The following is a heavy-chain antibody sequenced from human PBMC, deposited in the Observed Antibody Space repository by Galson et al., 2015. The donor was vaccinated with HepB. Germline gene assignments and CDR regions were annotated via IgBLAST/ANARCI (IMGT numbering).Heavy chain of an antibody. CDR3: AKDPAELGASYWYFDL. V-gene: IGHV3-30*18. J-gene: IGHJ2*01. D-gene: IGHD7-27*01. CDR1: GFTFSSYG. Sequence: SLRLSCAASGFTFSSYGMHWVRQAPGKGLEWVAVISYDGSNKYYADSVKGRFTISRDNSKNTLYLQMNSLRAEDTAVYYCAKDPAELGASYWYFDLWGRGTLFTVA. CDR2: ISYDGSNK.